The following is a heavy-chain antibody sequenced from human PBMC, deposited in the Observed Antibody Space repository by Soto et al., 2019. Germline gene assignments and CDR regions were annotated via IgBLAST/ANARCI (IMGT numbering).Heavy chain of an antibody. CDR2: IIPILGEA. CDR3: AREYTAWPLAYGLDV. Sequence: SVKISCKASGGSFSSFDITWVRQAPGQGLEWMGGIIPILGEASYAQKFQGRVTIIADKSTSTAHMELRRLRSEDTAVYYCAREYTAWPLAYGLDVWGQGTTVTVSS. V-gene: IGHV1-69*10. CDR1: GGSFSSFD. J-gene: IGHJ6*02. D-gene: IGHD2-2*02.